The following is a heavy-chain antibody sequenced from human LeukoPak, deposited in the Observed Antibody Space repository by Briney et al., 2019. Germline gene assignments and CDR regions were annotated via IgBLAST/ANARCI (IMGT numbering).Heavy chain of an antibody. CDR3: ARRGYCSSTSCYDTYYYYYMDV. D-gene: IGHD2-2*01. CDR2: INTDGSST. V-gene: IGHV3-74*01. Sequence: GGSLRLSCAASGFTFSSYWMHWVRQAPGKGLVWVSPINTDGSSTSYADSVKGRFTISRDNAKNTLYLQMNSLRAEDTAVYYCARRGYCSSTSCYDTYYYYYMDVWGKGTTVTVSS. CDR1: GFTFSSYW. J-gene: IGHJ6*03.